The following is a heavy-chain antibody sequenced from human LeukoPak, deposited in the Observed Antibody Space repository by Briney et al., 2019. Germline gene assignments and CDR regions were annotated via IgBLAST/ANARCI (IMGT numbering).Heavy chain of an antibody. Sequence: PGGSLRLSCAASGFTFSSYAMSWVRQAPGKGLEGVSAMSGSGGSTYYADSVKGRFTISRDNSRDTLYLQMNSLRAEDTAVYYCAKGYYDYVWGSYYFDYWGQGTLVTVSS. D-gene: IGHD3-16*01. CDR3: AKGYYDYVWGSYYFDY. J-gene: IGHJ4*02. V-gene: IGHV3-23*01. CDR2: MSGSGGST. CDR1: GFTFSSYA.